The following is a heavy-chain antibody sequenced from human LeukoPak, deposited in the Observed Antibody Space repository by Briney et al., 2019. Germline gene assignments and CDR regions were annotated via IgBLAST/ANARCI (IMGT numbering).Heavy chain of an antibody. Sequence: ASVKVSCKASGYTFTSYAMNWVRPAPARGLEWMGWINTNTGNPTYAQGFTGRFVFSLDTSVSTAYLQISGLKAEDTAVYYCARAAPTIYYDWGQGTLVTVSS. CDR2: INTNTGNP. D-gene: IGHD3-16*01. J-gene: IGHJ4*02. CDR3: ARAAPTIYYD. V-gene: IGHV7-4-1*02. CDR1: GYTFTSYA.